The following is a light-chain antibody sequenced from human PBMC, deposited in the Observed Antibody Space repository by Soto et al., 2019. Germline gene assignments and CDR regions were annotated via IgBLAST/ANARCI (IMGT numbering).Light chain of an antibody. V-gene: IGKV1-5*01. Sequence: DIQMTQSPSPLSASVGDRVTITCRASQNINYWLAWYQHKPGKAPKLLIYDASSLESGVPSRFSGSGFGTEFTLTISSLQPEDFATYYCQPYHGYSTFGQGTKLEIK. CDR1: QNINYW. CDR2: DAS. J-gene: IGKJ2*01. CDR3: QPYHGYST.